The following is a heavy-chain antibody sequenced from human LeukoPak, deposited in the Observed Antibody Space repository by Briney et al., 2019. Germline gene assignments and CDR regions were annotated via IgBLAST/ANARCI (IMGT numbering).Heavy chain of an antibody. J-gene: IGHJ4*02. CDR3: ARANSCSSTSCPLRTTVTTFFDY. CDR1: GFTFSSYS. V-gene: IGHV3-21*01. CDR2: ISSSSSYI. Sequence: GGSLRLSCAASGFTFSSYSMNWVRQAPGKGLEWVSSISSSSSYIYYADSVKGRFTLSRDNAKNSLYLQMNSLRAEDTAVYYCARANSCSSTSCPLRTTVTTFFDYWGQGTLVTVSS. D-gene: IGHD2-2*01.